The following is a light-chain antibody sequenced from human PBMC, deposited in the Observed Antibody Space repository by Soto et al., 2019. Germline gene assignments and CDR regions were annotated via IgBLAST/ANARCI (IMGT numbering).Light chain of an antibody. V-gene: IGKV1-5*01. J-gene: IGKJ1*01. CDR2: DAS. CDR1: QSISSW. CDR3: QQRSNWPRT. Sequence: DIQMTQSPSTLSASVGDRVTITCRASQSISSWLAWYQQKPGKAPKLLIYDASSLESGVPSRFSGSGSGTDFTLTISSLEPEHFAVYYCQQRSNWPRTFGQGTKVDIK.